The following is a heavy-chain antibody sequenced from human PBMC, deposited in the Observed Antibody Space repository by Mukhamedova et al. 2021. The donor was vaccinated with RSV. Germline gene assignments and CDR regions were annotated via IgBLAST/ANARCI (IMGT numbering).Heavy chain of an antibody. J-gene: IGHJ6*02. CDR3: ANTEGMGYSYYGMDV. D-gene: IGHD2-8*01. CDR2: IIGSGGST. Sequence: GSAIIGSGGSTYYADSVKGRFTISRDNSKNTLYLQMNSLRAEDTAVYYCANTEGMGYSYYGMDVWGQGTTVTVSS. V-gene: IGHV3-23*01.